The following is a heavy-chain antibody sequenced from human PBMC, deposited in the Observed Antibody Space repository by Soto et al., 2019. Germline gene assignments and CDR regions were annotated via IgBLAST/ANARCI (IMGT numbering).Heavy chain of an antibody. CDR3: ASAGAGEFTMAV. CDR1: GITFSGYG. CDR2: IWYDGSSK. J-gene: IGHJ6*02. D-gene: IGHD3-10*01. V-gene: IGHV3-33*01. Sequence: PGGSLRLSCAASGITFSGYGVHWVRQAPGKGLEWVAIIWYDGSSKYYGDSVKGRFSISRDNSKNTLYLQMNSLRAEDTAVYYCASAGAGEFTMAVWGQGTTVTVS.